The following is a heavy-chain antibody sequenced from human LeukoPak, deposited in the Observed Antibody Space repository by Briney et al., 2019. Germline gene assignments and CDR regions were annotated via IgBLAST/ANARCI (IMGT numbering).Heavy chain of an antibody. D-gene: IGHD2-2*01. J-gene: IGHJ6*03. CDR2: INPNSGGT. CDR1: GYTFTGYY. V-gene: IGHV1-2*02. CDR3: ARVVAVGLYYYYMDV. Sequence: GASVKFSCKASGYTFTGYYMHWVRQAPGQGLEWMGWINPNSGGTNYAQKFQGRVTMTRDTSISTAYMELSRLRSDDTAVYYCARVVAVGLYYYYMDVWGKGTTVTVSS.